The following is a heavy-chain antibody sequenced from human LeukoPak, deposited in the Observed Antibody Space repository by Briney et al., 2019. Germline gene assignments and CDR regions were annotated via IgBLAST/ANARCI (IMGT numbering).Heavy chain of an antibody. CDR2: IYTSGST. Sequence: SETLSLTCTVSGGSISSGSYYWSWIRQPAGKGLEWIGRIYTSGSTNYNPSLKSRVTISVDTSKNQFSLKLSSVTAADTAVYYCASILHYDFWSGSFDAFDIWGQGTMVTVSS. V-gene: IGHV4-61*02. J-gene: IGHJ3*02. CDR3: ASILHYDFWSGSFDAFDI. CDR1: GGSISSGSYY. D-gene: IGHD3-3*01.